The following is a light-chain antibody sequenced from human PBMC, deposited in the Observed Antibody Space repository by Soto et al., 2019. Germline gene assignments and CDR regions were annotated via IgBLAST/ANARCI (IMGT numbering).Light chain of an antibody. V-gene: IGKV3-20*01. CDR3: QQYGSTKFT. CDR2: GAS. Sequence: EIVLTQSPGTLSLSPGERATLSCRASQSVSSNYLAWYQQKPGQAPRLLIYGASSRAAGIPDRISGSGSGKDFTVTISRLEPEDFAVYYCQQYGSTKFTFGQGTKLEIK. J-gene: IGKJ2*01. CDR1: QSVSSNY.